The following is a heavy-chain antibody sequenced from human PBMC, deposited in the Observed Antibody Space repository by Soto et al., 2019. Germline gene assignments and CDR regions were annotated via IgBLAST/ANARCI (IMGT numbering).Heavy chain of an antibody. Sequence: QVQLVESGGGVVQPGRSLRLSCAASGFTFSSYGMHWVRQAPGKGLEWVAVMSYDGGNKNYVDSVKGRFTISRDNSKNTLYLQMNSLRAEDTVVYYCAKDTYYHDSSGYYVFDYWGQGTLVTVSS. CDR1: GFTFSSYG. J-gene: IGHJ4*01. V-gene: IGHV3-30*18. D-gene: IGHD3-22*01. CDR2: MSYDGGNK. CDR3: AKDTYYHDSSGYYVFDY.